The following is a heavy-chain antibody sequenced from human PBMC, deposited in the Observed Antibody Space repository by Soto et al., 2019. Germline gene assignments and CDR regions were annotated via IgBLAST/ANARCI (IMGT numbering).Heavy chain of an antibody. CDR2: IYYSGST. V-gene: IGHV4-59*01. Sequence: SETLSLTCTVSGGSISSYYWSWIRQPPGKGLEWIGYIYYSGSTNYNPSLKSRVTISVDTSKNQFSLKLSSVTAADTAVYYCAREKWASGSRWLDPWGQGTLVTVS. D-gene: IGHD6-19*01. CDR3: AREKWASGSRWLDP. CDR1: GGSISSYY. J-gene: IGHJ5*02.